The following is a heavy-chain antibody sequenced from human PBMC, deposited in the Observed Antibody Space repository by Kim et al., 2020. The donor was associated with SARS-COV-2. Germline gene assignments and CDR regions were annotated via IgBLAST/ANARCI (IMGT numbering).Heavy chain of an antibody. Sequence: ASVKVSCKASGYTFTSYAMNWVRQAPGQGLEWMGWLTTPPGPPTSAPGFPGRFVFSLDTSFITVYLQISCLKAEDTAVYYCARGYSSSWYSDYWGQGTLVTVSS. CDR1: GYTFTSYA. CDR2: LTTPPGPP. D-gene: IGHD6-13*01. CDR3: ARGYSSSWYSDY. J-gene: IGHJ4*02. V-gene: IGHV7-4-1*02.